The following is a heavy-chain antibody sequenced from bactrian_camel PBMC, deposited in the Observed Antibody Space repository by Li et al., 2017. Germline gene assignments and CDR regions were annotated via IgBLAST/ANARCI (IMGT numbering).Heavy chain of an antibody. CDR2: IDSAGDT. Sequence: HVQLVESGGGSVQAGGSLRLSCAASGYIHPDFCMGWLRQAPGKEREGVATIDSAGDTTYADSVKGRFTISQDKGKNTVYLLMNSLEPDDSGTYYCAYESGTTPDLCRRRGPGGYFGQGTQVTVS. J-gene: IGHJ4*01. D-gene: IGHD7*01. V-gene: IGHV3S53*01. CDR1: GYIHPDFC.